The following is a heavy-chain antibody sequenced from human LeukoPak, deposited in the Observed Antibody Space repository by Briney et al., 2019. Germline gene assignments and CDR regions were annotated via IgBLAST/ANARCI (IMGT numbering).Heavy chain of an antibody. CDR2: IYYSGST. Sequence: SETLSLTCTVSGGSISSHYWSWIRQPPGKGLEWIGYIYYSGSTNYNPSLKSRATISVDTSKNQFSLKLSSVTAADTAVYYCARDRGRRYYDSWGQGTLVTVSS. CDR1: GGSISSHY. D-gene: IGHD3-22*01. V-gene: IGHV4-59*11. J-gene: IGHJ4*02. CDR3: ARDRGRRYYDS.